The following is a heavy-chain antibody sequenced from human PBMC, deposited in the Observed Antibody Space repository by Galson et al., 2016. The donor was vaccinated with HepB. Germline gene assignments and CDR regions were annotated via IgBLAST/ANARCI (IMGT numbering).Heavy chain of an antibody. V-gene: IGHV3-66*01. D-gene: IGHD3-3*01. CDR2: IDSGGWT. Sequence: SLRLSCAASEFNVTTNCINWVRQAPGKGLEWVSVIDSGGWTSYGDSVKGRFSISRDNSRNTLYLHMNSLRAEDTAVYYCAREFRADDFWSVIRARPHQYRMDVWGQGTTVTVSS. J-gene: IGHJ6*02. CDR1: EFNVTTNC. CDR3: AREFRADDFWSVIRARPHQYRMDV.